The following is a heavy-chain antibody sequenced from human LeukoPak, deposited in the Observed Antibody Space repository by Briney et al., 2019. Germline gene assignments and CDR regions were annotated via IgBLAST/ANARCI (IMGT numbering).Heavy chain of an antibody. CDR3: ARRSYGSGSYYLDY. D-gene: IGHD3-10*01. J-gene: IGHJ4*02. CDR2: IWYDGSNK. V-gene: IGHV3-33*08. Sequence: PGGSLRLSCAASGFTFSSYAMSWVRQAPGKGLEWVAVIWYDGSNKYYADSVKGRFTISRDNSKNTLYLQMNSLRAEDTAVYYCARRSYGSGSYYLDYWGQGTLVTVSS. CDR1: GFTFSSYA.